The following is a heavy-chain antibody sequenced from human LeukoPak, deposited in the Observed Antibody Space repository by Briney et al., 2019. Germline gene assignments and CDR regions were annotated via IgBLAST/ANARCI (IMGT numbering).Heavy chain of an antibody. CDR3: VKSGGYGLIDY. V-gene: IGHV4-34*08. Sequence: GSLRLSCAASGFTFSGYNMNWVRQAPGKGLEWIGEINHSGSTNYNPSLKSRVTISVDTSKNQFSLRLSSVTAADTAMYYCVKSGGYGLIDYWGQGTLVTVSS. CDR1: GFTFSGYN. D-gene: IGHD6-19*01. CDR2: INHSGST. J-gene: IGHJ4*02.